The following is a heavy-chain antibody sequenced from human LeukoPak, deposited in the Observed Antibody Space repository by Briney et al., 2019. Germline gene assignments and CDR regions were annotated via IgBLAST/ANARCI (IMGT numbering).Heavy chain of an antibody. CDR1: GYSISSGYN. CDR2: IYHSGST. J-gene: IGHJ4*02. Sequence: PSETLSLTCTVSGYSISSGYNWVWVRQPPGRGLEWIGSIYHSGSTNYNPSLKSRVTISVDKSKNQFSLKLSSVTAADTAVYYCARGYGDPYYFDYWGQGTLVTISP. V-gene: IGHV4-38-2*02. CDR3: ARGYGDPYYFDY. D-gene: IGHD4-17*01.